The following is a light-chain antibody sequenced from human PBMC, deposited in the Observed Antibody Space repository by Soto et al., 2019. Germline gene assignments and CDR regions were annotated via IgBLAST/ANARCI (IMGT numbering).Light chain of an antibody. Sequence: EKVTTQSPATLSVSPGERVTLSFSASQSVSNNLAWYQQKPGQAPRLLIYGASTRATGIPARFSGSGSETDFTLTISRLEPEDFAVYYCLQYGSSPRTFGQGTKGDIK. CDR3: LQYGSSPRT. J-gene: IGKJ1*01. V-gene: IGKV3-15*01. CDR1: QSVSNN. CDR2: GAS.